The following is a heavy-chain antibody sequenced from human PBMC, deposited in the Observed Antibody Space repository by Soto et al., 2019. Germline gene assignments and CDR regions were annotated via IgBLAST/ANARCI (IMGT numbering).Heavy chain of an antibody. CDR1: GGTFSSYA. V-gene: IGHV1-69*13. CDR3: ARAKDSLIRSLFDY. D-gene: IGHD2-8*01. J-gene: IGHJ4*02. Sequence: GASVKVSCKASGGTFSSYAISWVRQAPGQGLEWMGGIIPIFGTANYAQKFQGRVTITADESTSTAYMELSSLRSEDTAVYYCARAKDSLIRSLFDYWGQGTLVTVSS. CDR2: IIPIFGTA.